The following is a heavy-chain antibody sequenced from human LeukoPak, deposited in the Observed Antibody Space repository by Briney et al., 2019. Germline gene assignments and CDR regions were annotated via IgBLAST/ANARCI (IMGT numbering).Heavy chain of an antibody. Sequence: SGRSLRLSCAASGFTFSSYAMHWVRQAPGKGLEYVSAISTNGGSTYYGDSVKGRFTISRDNSKNALYLQMSSLRAEDTAVYYCVKVWGRDIGAFDIWGQGTMVTVSS. J-gene: IGHJ3*02. D-gene: IGHD2-15*01. CDR3: VKVWGRDIGAFDI. CDR1: GFTFSSYA. V-gene: IGHV3-64D*09. CDR2: ISTNGGST.